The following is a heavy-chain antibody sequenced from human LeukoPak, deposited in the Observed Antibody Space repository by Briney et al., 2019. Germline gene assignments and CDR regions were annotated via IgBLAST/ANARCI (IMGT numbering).Heavy chain of an antibody. CDR1: GFTFSSYG. Sequence: TGGSLRLSCAASGFTFSSYGMSWVRQAPGKGLEWVSAISGSGGSTYYADSVKGRFTISRDNSKNTLYLQMNSLRAEDTAVYYCAKYGLFATPYFDYWGQGTLVTVSS. D-gene: IGHD2-21*01. CDR3: AKYGLFATPYFDY. V-gene: IGHV3-23*01. J-gene: IGHJ4*02. CDR2: ISGSGGST.